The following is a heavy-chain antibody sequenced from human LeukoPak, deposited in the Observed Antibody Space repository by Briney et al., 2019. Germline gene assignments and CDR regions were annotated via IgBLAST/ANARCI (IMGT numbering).Heavy chain of an antibody. J-gene: IGHJ3*02. V-gene: IGHV3-11*06. D-gene: IGHD2-2*01. CDR3: ARSTRAGAAPAGFDI. CDR1: GFTFSDYY. CDR2: ITSRSYT. Sequence: GGSLGLSCAASGFTFSDYYMSWIRQAPGKGLEWVSYITSRSYTNYADSVKGRFTISRDNSKNTLYLQMNSLRAEDTAVYYCARSTRAGAAPAGFDIWGQGTMVTVSS.